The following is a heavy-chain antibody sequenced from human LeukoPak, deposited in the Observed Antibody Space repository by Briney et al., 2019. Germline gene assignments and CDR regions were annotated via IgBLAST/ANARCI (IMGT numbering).Heavy chain of an antibody. CDR2: IKQDGSEQ. Sequence: GGSLRLSCAASGFTFSNYWLTWVRQAPGQGLEWVANIKQDGSEQHYVDPVKGRFTISRDNAKNSLYLQMNSLRAEDTAVYYCARDRQIAYWGQGTLVAVSS. CDR3: ARDRQIAY. CDR1: GFTFSNYW. J-gene: IGHJ4*02. V-gene: IGHV3-7*01.